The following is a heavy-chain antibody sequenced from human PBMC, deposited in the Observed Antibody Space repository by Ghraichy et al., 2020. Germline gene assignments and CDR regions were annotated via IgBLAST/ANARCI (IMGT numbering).Heavy chain of an antibody. CDR3: ARVEVVTAPYWYFDL. CDR1: GGSISSYY. D-gene: IGHD2-21*02. J-gene: IGHJ2*01. V-gene: IGHV4-59*01. Sequence: SQTLSLTCTVSGGSISSYYWSWIRQPPGKGLEWIGYIYYSGSTNYNPSLKSRVTISVDTSKNQFSLKLSSVTAADTAVYYCARVEVVTAPYWYFDLWGRGTLVTVSS. CDR2: IYYSGST.